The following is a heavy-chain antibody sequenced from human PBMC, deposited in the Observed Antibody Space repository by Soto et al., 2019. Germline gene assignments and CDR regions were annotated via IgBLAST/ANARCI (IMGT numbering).Heavy chain of an antibody. V-gene: IGHV1-24*01. J-gene: IGHJ6*02. Sequence: SVKVYCKVSGYTLTELSMHWVRQPPGKGLEWMGGFDPEDAETIYARRFQGRVTMTEDTSADTAYMELSSLRSEDTAVYYCAARVVPYGMDVRCPATTLTV. CDR1: GYTLTELS. CDR2: FDPEDAET. CDR3: AARVVPYGMDV. D-gene: IGHD2-15*01.